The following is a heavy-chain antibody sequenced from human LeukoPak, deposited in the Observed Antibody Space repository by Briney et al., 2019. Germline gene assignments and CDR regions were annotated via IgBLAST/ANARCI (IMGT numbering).Heavy chain of an antibody. CDR2: INQDGSEK. CDR1: RFTFSRYW. Sequence: GGSLRLSRAASRFTFSRYWMSWVRQAPGKGLEWVANINQDGSEKSYVDSVKGRFTISRDNAKNSLYLEMNSLRVEDTALYYCVRGGSRGDYWGQGTLVIVSS. V-gene: IGHV3-7*01. J-gene: IGHJ4*02. D-gene: IGHD1-26*01. CDR3: VRGGSRGDY.